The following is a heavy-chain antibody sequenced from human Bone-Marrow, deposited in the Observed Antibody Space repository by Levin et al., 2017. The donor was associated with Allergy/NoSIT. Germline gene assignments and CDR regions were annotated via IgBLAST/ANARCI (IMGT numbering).Heavy chain of an antibody. CDR1: GGSFRSGRY. D-gene: IGHD3-10*01. Sequence: SQTLSLTCSVSGGSFRSGRYWSWIRQSAEKGLEGIGLTYTSGSTDYNPSLQRRVTISLDTARKQLSLNLASVTAADTAVYYCAVGYGSMLYRSYFDSWGPGTLVTVS. V-gene: IGHV4-61*02. CDR3: AVGYGSMLYRSYFDS. CDR2: TYTSGST. J-gene: IGHJ4*02.